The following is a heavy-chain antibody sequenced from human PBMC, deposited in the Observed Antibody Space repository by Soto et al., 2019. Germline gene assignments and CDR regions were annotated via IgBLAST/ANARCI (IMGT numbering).Heavy chain of an antibody. J-gene: IGHJ4*02. V-gene: IGHV3-23*01. CDR1: GFTFSSYA. Sequence: PGGSLRLSCAASGFTFSSYAMSWVRQAPGRGLEWVSAISGSGGSTYYADSVKGRFTISRDNSKNTLYLQMNSLRAEDTAVYYCAKDDTMIVVAAFDYWGQGTLVTVSS. D-gene: IGHD3-22*01. CDR3: AKDDTMIVVAAFDY. CDR2: ISGSGGST.